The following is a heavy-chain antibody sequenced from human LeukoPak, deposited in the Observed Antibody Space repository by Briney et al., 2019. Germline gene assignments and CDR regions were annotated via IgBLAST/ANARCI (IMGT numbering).Heavy chain of an antibody. D-gene: IGHD1-26*01. CDR2: IYSSGIT. Sequence: SETLSLTCSVSGGSISAYYWSWIRQPPGKGLEWIGYIYSSGITNINPSFKSRVTMSVDTSKNQFSLRLSSVTAADTAVYYCARPGREDAGYAYDIWGQGTMVAVSS. V-gene: IGHV4-4*09. CDR3: ARPGREDAGYAYDI. J-gene: IGHJ3*02. CDR1: GGSISAYY.